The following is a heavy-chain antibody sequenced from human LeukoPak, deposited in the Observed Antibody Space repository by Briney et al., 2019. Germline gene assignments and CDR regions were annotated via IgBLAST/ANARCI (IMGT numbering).Heavy chain of an antibody. CDR2: IYYRGTT. CDR1: GGSITSSTYY. D-gene: IGHD3-16*01. CDR3: ARGGVLKSVDY. J-gene: IGHJ4*02. Sequence: PSETLSLTCTVSGGSITSSTYYWGWIRQPPGKGLEWIGTIYYRGTTYYNPSLKSRVTISVDTSKNQFSLRLNSVTAADTAVYYCARGGVLKSVDYWGQGTLVAVSS. V-gene: IGHV4-39*07.